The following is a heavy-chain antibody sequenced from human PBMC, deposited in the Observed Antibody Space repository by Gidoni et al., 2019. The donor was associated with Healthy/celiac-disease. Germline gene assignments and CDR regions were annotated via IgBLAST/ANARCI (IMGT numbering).Heavy chain of an antibody. V-gene: IGHV3-21*01. Sequence: EVQLVESGGGLVKPGGSLRLSCAASGFTFSSYSMNWVRPAPGKGLEWVSSISSSSSYIYYADSVKGRFTISRDNAKNPLYLQMNSLRAEDTAVYYCARAVGYCSSTSCPPAARSRNWFDPWGQGTLVTVSS. CDR2: ISSSSSYI. CDR3: ARAVGYCSSTSCPPAARSRNWFDP. CDR1: GFTFSSYS. J-gene: IGHJ5*02. D-gene: IGHD2-2*01.